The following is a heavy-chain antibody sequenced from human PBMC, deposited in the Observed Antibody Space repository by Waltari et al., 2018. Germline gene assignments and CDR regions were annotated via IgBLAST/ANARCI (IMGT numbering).Heavy chain of an antibody. Sequence: QVQLQESGPGLVKPSETLSLTCAVSGYSISSGYYWGWIRQPPGKGLEWIGSIYHSGSTYYNPSLKSRVTISVDTSKNQFSLKLSSVTAADTAVYYCAREAQKTMIVVGAFDIWGQGTMVTVSS. CDR3: AREAQKTMIVVGAFDI. D-gene: IGHD3-22*01. V-gene: IGHV4-38-2*02. CDR1: GYSISSGYY. J-gene: IGHJ3*02. CDR2: IYHSGST.